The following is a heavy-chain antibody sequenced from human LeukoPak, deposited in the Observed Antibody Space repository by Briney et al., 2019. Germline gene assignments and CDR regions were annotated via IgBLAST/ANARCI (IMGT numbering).Heavy chain of an antibody. CDR3: ARDFYGPYYYYGMDV. Sequence: GGSLRLSCAASGFTFSDYYMSWIRQAPGKGLEWVSYISTSSSYTNYADSVKGRFTISRDNAKNSLYLQMNSLRAEDTAVYYCARDFYGPYYYYGMDVWGQGTTVTVSS. CDR1: GFTFSDYY. J-gene: IGHJ6*02. CDR2: ISTSSSYT. V-gene: IGHV3-11*05. D-gene: IGHD2/OR15-2a*01.